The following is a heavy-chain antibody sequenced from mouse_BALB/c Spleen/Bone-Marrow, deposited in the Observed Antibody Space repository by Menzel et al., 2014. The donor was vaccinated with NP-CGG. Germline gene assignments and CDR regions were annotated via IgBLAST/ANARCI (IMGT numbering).Heavy chain of an antibody. D-gene: IGHD2-4*01. CDR1: GYHFISYW. Sequence: QVQLKESGAELAKPGASVKMSCKASGYHFISYWMHWVKQRPGQGLEWIGYINPSTGYTEYNQKFKDKATLTADKSSSKAYMQLSSLTSEDSAVYYCARNYDYDGGYYAMDYWGQGTSVTVSS. J-gene: IGHJ4*01. CDR2: INPSTGYT. CDR3: ARNYDYDGGYYAMDY. V-gene: IGHV1-7*01.